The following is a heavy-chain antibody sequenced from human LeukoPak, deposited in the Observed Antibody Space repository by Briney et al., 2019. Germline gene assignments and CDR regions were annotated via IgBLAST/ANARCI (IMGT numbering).Heavy chain of an antibody. CDR1: GASIRSYY. V-gene: IGHV4-59*01. J-gene: IGHJ4*02. Sequence: SETLSLTCTVSGASIRSYYWSWIRQPPGKGLEWIGYMYYSGSTNYNPSLKSRVTISVDTSKNQFSLKLSSVTAADTAVYYCARGSRIDIVVVPAAMPFDYWGQGTPVTVSS. CDR3: ARGSRIDIVVVPAAMPFDY. D-gene: IGHD2-2*01. CDR2: MYYSGST.